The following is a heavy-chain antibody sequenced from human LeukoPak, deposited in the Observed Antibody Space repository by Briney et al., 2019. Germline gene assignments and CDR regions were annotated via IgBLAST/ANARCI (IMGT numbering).Heavy chain of an antibody. Sequence: GGSLRLSCAASGFIFSSYGMSWVRQAPGKGLEWVSAISGSGGSTYYADSVKGRFTISRDNSKNTLYLQMNSLRAEDTAVYYCARGDLVVTLEGPIDYWGQGTLVTVSS. CDR3: ARGDLVVTLEGPIDY. V-gene: IGHV3-23*01. CDR1: GFIFSSYG. J-gene: IGHJ4*02. CDR2: ISGSGGST. D-gene: IGHD2-21*02.